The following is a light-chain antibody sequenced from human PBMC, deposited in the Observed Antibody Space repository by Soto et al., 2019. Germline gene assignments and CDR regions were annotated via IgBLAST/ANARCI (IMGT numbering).Light chain of an antibody. Sequence: QSVLTQPPSVSGSPGQSVTISCTGTSSDIGDYNRVSWYQQPPGTAPKLIIYEVSNRPSGVPDRFSGSKSGNTASLTISGLQAEDEADYYCNSYTTSSSYIIFGGGTKLPVL. J-gene: IGLJ2*01. CDR3: NSYTTSSSYII. V-gene: IGLV2-18*02. CDR1: SSDIGDYNR. CDR2: EVS.